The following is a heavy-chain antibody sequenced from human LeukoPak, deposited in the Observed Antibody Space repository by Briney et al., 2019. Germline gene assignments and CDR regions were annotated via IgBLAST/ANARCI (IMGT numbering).Heavy chain of an antibody. CDR1: GFTFSDFY. D-gene: IGHD3-22*01. J-gene: IGHJ4*02. V-gene: IGHV3-11*01. CDR3: ARSADRSGYFREITLYYFDY. Sequence: GGSLRLSCAASGFTFSDFYMTWIRQAPGKGPEWVSYISNSGSTIYYADSVKGRFTISRDNAKNSLYLQMNSLRAEDTAVYYCARSADRSGYFREITLYYFDYWGQGALVTVSS. CDR2: ISNSGSTI.